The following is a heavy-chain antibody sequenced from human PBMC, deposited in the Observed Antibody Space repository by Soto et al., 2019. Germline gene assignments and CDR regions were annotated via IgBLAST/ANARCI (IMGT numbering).Heavy chain of an antibody. CDR1: GFTFSNAW. Sequence: PGGSLRLSCAASGFTFSNAWMNWVRPATGKGLEWVGRITSKTDGGTTDYAAPVKGRFTISRDDSKNTLYLQMNSLKTEDTAVYYCTTGFLRWQRRSDAFDIWGQGTMVTVSS. J-gene: IGHJ3*02. V-gene: IGHV3-15*07. CDR2: ITSKTDGGTT. D-gene: IGHD4-17*01. CDR3: TTGFLRWQRRSDAFDI.